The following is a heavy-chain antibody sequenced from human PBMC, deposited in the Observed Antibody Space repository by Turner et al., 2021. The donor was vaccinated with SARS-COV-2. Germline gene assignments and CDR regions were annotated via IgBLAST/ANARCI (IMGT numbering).Heavy chain of an antibody. J-gene: IGHJ6*02. CDR3: AGEEVVFRASHTLYYYGMDV. CDR1: GCSISSSSYY. CDR2: IYYSGST. V-gene: IGHV4-39*01. D-gene: IGHD3-22*01. Sequence: QLQLQESVPGLVKPSEPLSLTCPVSGCSISSSSYYWGWIRQPPGKGLEWIGSIYYSGSTYYNPSLKSRVTISVDTSKNQFSLKLSSVTAADTAVYYCAGEEVVFRASHTLYYYGMDVWGQGTTVTVSS.